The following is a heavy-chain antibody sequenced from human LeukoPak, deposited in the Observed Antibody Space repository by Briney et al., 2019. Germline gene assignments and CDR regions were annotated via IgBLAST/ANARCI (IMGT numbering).Heavy chain of an antibody. Sequence: SSVKVYCKASGGTFSSYAISWVRQAPGQGLEWMGGIIPIFGTANYAQKFQGRVTITTDESTSTAYMELSSLRSEDTAVYYCARGRIAVANNWFDPWGQGTPVTVSS. J-gene: IGHJ5*02. D-gene: IGHD6-19*01. CDR2: IIPIFGTA. CDR3: ARGRIAVANNWFDP. V-gene: IGHV1-69*05. CDR1: GGTFSSYA.